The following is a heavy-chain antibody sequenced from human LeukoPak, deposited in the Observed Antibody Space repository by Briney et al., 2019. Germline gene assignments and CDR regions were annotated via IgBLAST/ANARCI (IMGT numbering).Heavy chain of an antibody. CDR3: ARMGSGGSYDV. D-gene: IGHD2-15*01. CDR1: GFTFSSYA. V-gene: IGHV3-21*01. Sequence: GGSLRLSCAASGFTFSSYAMSWVRQAPGKGLEWVSSISSTSSYIYYADSLKGRFTISRDNAKNSLYLQMNSLRAEDTAVYYCARMGSGGSYDVWGQGTLVTVSS. CDR2: ISSTSSYI. J-gene: IGHJ4*02.